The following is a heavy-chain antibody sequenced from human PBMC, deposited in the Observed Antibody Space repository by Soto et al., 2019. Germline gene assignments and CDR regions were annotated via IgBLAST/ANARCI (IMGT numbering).Heavy chain of an antibody. V-gene: IGHV4-30-2*01. CDR3: ARGSVTTRFGYYGMDV. J-gene: IGHJ6*02. CDR2: IYHSGST. Sequence: SETLSLTCAVSGGSISSGGYSWSWIRQPPGKGLEWIGYIYHSGSTYYDPSLKSRVTISVDRSKNQFSLKLSSVTAADTAVYYCARGSVTTRFGYYGMDVWGQGTTVTVSS. CDR1: GGSISSGGYS. D-gene: IGHD4-17*01.